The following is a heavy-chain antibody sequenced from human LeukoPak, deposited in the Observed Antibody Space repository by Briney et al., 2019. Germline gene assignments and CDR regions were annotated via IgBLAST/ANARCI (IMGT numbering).Heavy chain of an antibody. CDR1: GFTFSSYA. J-gene: IGHJ4*02. CDR3: AKAVVTTLTEDAYFDY. V-gene: IGHV3-23*01. D-gene: IGHD2-21*02. Sequence: GGSLRLSCAASGFTFSSYAMSWVRQAPGMGLEWVSAISGSGGSTYYADSVKGRFTISRDNSKSTLYLQMNSLRAEDTAVYYCAKAVVTTLTEDAYFDYWGQGTLVTVSS. CDR2: ISGSGGST.